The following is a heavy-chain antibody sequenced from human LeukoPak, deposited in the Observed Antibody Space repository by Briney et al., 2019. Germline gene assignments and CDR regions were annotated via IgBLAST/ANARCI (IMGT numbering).Heavy chain of an antibody. V-gene: IGHV3-30-3*01. Sequence: GRSLRLSCAASGFTFSSYAMHWVRQAPGKGLEWVAVISYDGSNKYYADSVKGRFTISRDNSKNTLYLQMNSLRAEDTAVYYCARDYSNFGYWGQGTLVTVSS. CDR3: ARDYSNFGY. J-gene: IGHJ4*02. CDR1: GFTFSSYA. D-gene: IGHD4-4*01. CDR2: ISYDGSNK.